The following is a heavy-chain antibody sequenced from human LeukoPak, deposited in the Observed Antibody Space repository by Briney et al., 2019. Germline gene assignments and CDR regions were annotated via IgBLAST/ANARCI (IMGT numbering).Heavy chain of an antibody. CDR3: ARGRLQLWLNRVVKNWFDP. V-gene: IGHV4-34*01. Sequence: SETLSLTCAVYGGSFSGYYWSWIRQPPGKGPEWIGEINHSGSANYNPSLKSRVTISVDTSKNQFSLKLSSVTAADTAVYYCARGRLQLWLNRVVKNWFDPWGQGTLVTVSS. CDR1: GGSFSGYY. D-gene: IGHD5-18*01. J-gene: IGHJ5*02. CDR2: INHSGSA.